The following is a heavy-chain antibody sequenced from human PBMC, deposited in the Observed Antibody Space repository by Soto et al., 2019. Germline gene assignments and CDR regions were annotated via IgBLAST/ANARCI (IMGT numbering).Heavy chain of an antibody. D-gene: IGHD3-9*01. CDR1: GFSFSSYE. V-gene: IGHV3-30*18. J-gene: IGHJ6*02. Sequence: VQLVESGGGLVQPGGSLRLSCAASGFSFSSYEMHWVRQVTGKGLEWVAVISYDGSNKYYADSVKGRFTISRDNSKNTLYLQMNSLRAEDTAVYYCAKDLDYDILTGYSYGMDVWGQGTTVTVSS. CDR2: ISYDGSNK. CDR3: AKDLDYDILTGYSYGMDV.